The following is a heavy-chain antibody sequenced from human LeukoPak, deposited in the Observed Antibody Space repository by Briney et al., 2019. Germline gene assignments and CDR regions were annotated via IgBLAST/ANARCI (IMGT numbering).Heavy chain of an antibody. CDR1: GFTFSSYA. V-gene: IGHV3-30-3*01. J-gene: IGHJ4*02. Sequence: GRSLRLSCAASGFTFSSYAMHWVRQAPGKGLEWVAVISYDGSNKYYADSVKGRFTISRDNSKNTLYPQMNSLRAEDTAVYYCARDAYYDFWSGSLRYYFDYWGQGTLVTVSS. CDR2: ISYDGSNK. D-gene: IGHD3-3*01. CDR3: ARDAYYDFWSGSLRYYFDY.